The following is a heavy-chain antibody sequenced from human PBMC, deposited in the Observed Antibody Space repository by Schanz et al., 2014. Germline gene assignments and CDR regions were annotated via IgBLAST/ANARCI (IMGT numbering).Heavy chain of an antibody. Sequence: QVQVVQSGAELKKPGASVKVSCKASGYTFSSHGIHWLRQAPGQRLEWMGWINTANGNAKYSANFQARDTIARDTSATTAYMELTNLRSESTAVYYCARDLPYCDGGKCDSDGFDIWGQGTLVTISS. CDR1: GYTFSSHG. V-gene: IGHV1-3*04. CDR2: INTANGNA. J-gene: IGHJ3*02. CDR3: ARDLPYCDGGKCDSDGFDI. D-gene: IGHD2-21*01.